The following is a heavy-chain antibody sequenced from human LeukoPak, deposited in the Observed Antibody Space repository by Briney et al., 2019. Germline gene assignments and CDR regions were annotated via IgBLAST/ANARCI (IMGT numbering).Heavy chain of an antibody. J-gene: IGHJ6*02. V-gene: IGHV3-48*03. Sequence: GGSLRLSCAPSGFTLSTFEMNWVRQDPGRGLEWLSYISNDGSTTDYADSMKGRFTISRDNDKNSLCLQMNSLTAEDTGVYYCARRGGVRGTSHYYGMDVWGRGTTVTVSS. CDR1: GFTLSTFE. D-gene: IGHD3-10*01. CDR2: ISNDGSTT. CDR3: ARRGGVRGTSHYYGMDV.